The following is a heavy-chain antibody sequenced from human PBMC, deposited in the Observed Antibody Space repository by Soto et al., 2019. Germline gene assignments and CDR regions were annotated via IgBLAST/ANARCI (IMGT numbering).Heavy chain of an antibody. J-gene: IGHJ6*02. V-gene: IGHV3-64D*06. Sequence: GGSLRLSCSASGFTFSSYALHCVRQAPGKGLEYVSAISSHGGSTYCADSVNGRFTISKDNSKNTLYLQMSSLRAEDTAVYYCVRGTPTPGLDIWGRGTTVPVSS. D-gene: IGHD1-1*01. CDR2: ISSHGGST. CDR3: VRGTPTPGLDI. CDR1: GFTFSSYA.